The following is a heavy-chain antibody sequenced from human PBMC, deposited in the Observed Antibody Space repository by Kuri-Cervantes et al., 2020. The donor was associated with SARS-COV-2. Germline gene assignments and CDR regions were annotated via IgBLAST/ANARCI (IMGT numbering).Heavy chain of an antibody. CDR1: GGSISSYY. J-gene: IGHJ3*02. D-gene: IGHD2-2*02. Sequence: SETLSLTCTVTGGSISSYYWSWIRQPAGKGLEWIGRIYTSGSTNYNPSLKSRVTISVDTSKNQFSLKLSSVTAADTAVYYCARVGGYCSSTSCYNHAFDIWGQGTMVTVSS. CDR2: IYTSGST. V-gene: IGHV4-4*07. CDR3: ARVGGYCSSTSCYNHAFDI.